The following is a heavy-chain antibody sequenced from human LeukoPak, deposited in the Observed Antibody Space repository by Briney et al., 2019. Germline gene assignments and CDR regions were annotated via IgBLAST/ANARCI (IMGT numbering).Heavy chain of an antibody. D-gene: IGHD6-19*01. CDR2: IYYSGST. V-gene: IGHV4-39*07. CDR3: ARQYSSGWDYYYYYYMDV. J-gene: IGHJ6*03. Sequence: SETLSLTCTVSGGSISSSSYYWGWIRQPPGKGLEWIGSIYYSGSTYYNPSLKSRVTISVDTSKNQFSLKLSSVTAADTAVYYCARQYSSGWDYYYYYYMDVWGKGTTVTVSS. CDR1: GGSISSSSYY.